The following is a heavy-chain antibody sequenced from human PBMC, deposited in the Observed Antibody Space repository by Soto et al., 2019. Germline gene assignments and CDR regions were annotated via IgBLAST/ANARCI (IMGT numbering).Heavy chain of an antibody. Sequence: ASVKVSCKASGYTFTSYAMHWVRQAPGQRLEWMGWIDAGNGNTKYSQKFQGRVTITRDTSASTAYMELSSLRSEDTAVYYCARVAVPAVNWFDPWGQGTLLTVSS. V-gene: IGHV1-3*01. D-gene: IGHD2-2*01. CDR2: IDAGNGNT. CDR3: ARVAVPAVNWFDP. CDR1: GYTFTSYA. J-gene: IGHJ5*02.